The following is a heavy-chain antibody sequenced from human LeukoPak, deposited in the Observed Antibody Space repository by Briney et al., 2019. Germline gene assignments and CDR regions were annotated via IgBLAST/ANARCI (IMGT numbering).Heavy chain of an antibody. D-gene: IGHD1-26*01. J-gene: IGHJ4*02. V-gene: IGHV3-15*01. Sequence: GGSLRLSCAASGFTFSNAWMSWVRQAPGKGLEWVGRIKSKTDGGTTDYAAPVKGRFTISRDDSKNTLYLQMNSLKTEDTAVYYCTTDHPAIVGASNFDYWGQGTLVTVSS. CDR1: GFTFSNAW. CDR3: TTDHPAIVGASNFDY. CDR2: IKSKTDGGTT.